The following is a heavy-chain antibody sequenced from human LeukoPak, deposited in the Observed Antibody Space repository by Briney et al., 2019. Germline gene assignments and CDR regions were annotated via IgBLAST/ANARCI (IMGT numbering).Heavy chain of an antibody. Sequence: SETLSLTCTVSGGSISRYYWSWIRQSPGKRLEWIGSIYYSGTTNYNPSLKSRVTISTDTSKNQLSLKLSSVTAADTAVYYCARGAAALNFDHWGQGTLVTVSS. CDR3: ARGAAALNFDH. CDR1: GGSISRYY. D-gene: IGHD6-13*01. CDR2: IYYSGTT. V-gene: IGHV4-59*01. J-gene: IGHJ4*02.